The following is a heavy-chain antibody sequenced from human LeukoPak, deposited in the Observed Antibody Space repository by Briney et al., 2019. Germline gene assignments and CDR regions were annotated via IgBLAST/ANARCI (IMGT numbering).Heavy chain of an antibody. CDR1: GYTFTSYD. D-gene: IGHD1-7*01. V-gene: IGHV1-8*02. CDR3: ATTGITGTTVFDY. Sequence: ASVKVSCKASGYTFTSYDINWVRQATGQGLEWMGWMNPNSGNTGYAQKFQGRVTMTEDTSTDTAYMELSSLRSEDTAVYYCATTGITGTTVFDYWGQGTLVTVSS. J-gene: IGHJ4*02. CDR2: MNPNSGNT.